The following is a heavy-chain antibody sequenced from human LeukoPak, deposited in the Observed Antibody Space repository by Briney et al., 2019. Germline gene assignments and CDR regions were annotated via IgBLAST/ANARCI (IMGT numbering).Heavy chain of an antibody. CDR3: ARGPGSSRYYFDY. J-gene: IGHJ4*02. CDR1: GFTFDSYA. CDR2: VSASGTNT. D-gene: IGHD1-26*01. V-gene: IGHV3-23*01. Sequence: GGSLRHSCAASGFTFDSYAMSWVRQAPGKGLEWVSAVSASGTNTYYADSVKGRFTISRDNSKNTLYLQMNSLRAEDTAVYYCARGPGSSRYYFDYWGQGTLATVSS.